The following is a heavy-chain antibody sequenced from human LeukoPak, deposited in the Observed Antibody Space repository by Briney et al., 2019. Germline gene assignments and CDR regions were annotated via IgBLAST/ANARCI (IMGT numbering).Heavy chain of an antibody. Sequence: ASVKVSCKASGYTFTSYGISWVRQAPGQGLEGMGWISAYNGNTKYAQKLQGRVTMTTDTSTSTAYMELRSLRSDDTAVYYCARRNGDYDILTGLEDYWGQGTLVTVSS. CDR2: ISAYNGNT. V-gene: IGHV1-18*01. D-gene: IGHD3-9*01. CDR3: ARRNGDYDILTGLEDY. J-gene: IGHJ4*02. CDR1: GYTFTSYG.